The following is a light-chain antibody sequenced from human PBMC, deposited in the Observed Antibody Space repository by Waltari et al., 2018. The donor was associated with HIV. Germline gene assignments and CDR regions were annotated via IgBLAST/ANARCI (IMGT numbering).Light chain of an antibody. CDR1: QNIGNY. J-gene: IGKJ5*01. Sequence: EVVLTQSPSTLSLSQGERATLSCRASQNIGNYLAWYQQKPGQAPRLLIYDASTRAPGIPARFSGSGSGTDFTLTISSLEPEDVAVYYCQQRSNWPPVTFGQGTRLEI. CDR3: QQRSNWPPVT. CDR2: DAS. V-gene: IGKV3-11*01.